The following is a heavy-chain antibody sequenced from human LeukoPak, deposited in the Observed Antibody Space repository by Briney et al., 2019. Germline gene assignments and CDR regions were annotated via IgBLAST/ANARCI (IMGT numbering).Heavy chain of an antibody. CDR3: ARDFSPTYYYDSSGYPGY. J-gene: IGHJ4*02. D-gene: IGHD3-22*01. Sequence: ASVKVSCKASGYTFTSYYMHWVRQAPGQGLEWMGIINPSGGSTSYAQKFQGRVTMTRDTSTSTVYMELSSLRSEDTAVYYCARDFSPTYYYDSSGYPGYWGQGTLVTVSS. CDR2: INPSGGST. V-gene: IGHV1-46*01. CDR1: GYTFTSYY.